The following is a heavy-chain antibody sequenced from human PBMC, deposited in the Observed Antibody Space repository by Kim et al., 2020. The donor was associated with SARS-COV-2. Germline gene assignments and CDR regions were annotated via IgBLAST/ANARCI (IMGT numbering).Heavy chain of an antibody. D-gene: IGHD2-15*01. CDR2: ISSSSSTI. CDR3: ARAPYCCGGSCYFDY. J-gene: IGHJ4*02. V-gene: IGHV3-48*02. Sequence: GGSLRLSCAASGFTFSSYNMNWVRRAPGKGLEWVSYISSSSSTIYYADSVKGRFTISRDNAKNSLYLQMNSLRDEDTAVYYCARAPYCCGGSCYFDYWGQGTLVTVSS. CDR1: GFTFSSYN.